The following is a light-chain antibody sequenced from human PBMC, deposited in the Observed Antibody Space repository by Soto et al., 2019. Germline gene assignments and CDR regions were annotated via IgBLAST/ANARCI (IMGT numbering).Light chain of an antibody. J-gene: IGKJ1*01. CDR1: QTISSW. V-gene: IGKV1-5*03. CDR2: KAS. Sequence: DIQMTQSPSTLSGSVGDRVTITCRASQTISSWLAWYQQKPRKAPKLLIYKASTLKSGVPSRFSGSGSGTEFTLAISSLQPEYFATYYCQHYDSYSEAFGQGTKVDLK. CDR3: QHYDSYSEA.